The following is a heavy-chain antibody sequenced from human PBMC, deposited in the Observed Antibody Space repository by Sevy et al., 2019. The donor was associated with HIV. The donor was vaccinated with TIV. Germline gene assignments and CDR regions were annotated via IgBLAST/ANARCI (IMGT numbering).Heavy chain of an antibody. V-gene: IGHV3-30*09. J-gene: IGHJ6*02. CDR3: ARGLAALPGYYYGMDV. CDR1: GFTFSSYP. CDR2: MSYDGSNK. D-gene: IGHD6-6*01. Sequence: EGSLRLSCAASGFTFSSYPMNWVRQAPGKGLEWVAVMSYDGSNKYFADSVKGRSAVSRDNSKNTLYLQMSSLRAEDTAVYYCARGLAALPGYYYGMDVWGLGTTVTVSS.